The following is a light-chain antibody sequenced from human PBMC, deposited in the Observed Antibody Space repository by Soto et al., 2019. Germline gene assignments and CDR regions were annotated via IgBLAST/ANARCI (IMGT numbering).Light chain of an antibody. CDR3: QHYDNWPIT. CDR2: GAS. Sequence: EILMTQSPATLSVSQGERSTLXXRASQSVSSKLAWYQQKPGQAPRXVIYGASNRATDIPARFSGSGSGTEFTLTISSLQSEDFAVYYCQHYDNWPITFGQGTRLEIK. J-gene: IGKJ5*01. CDR1: QSVSSK. V-gene: IGKV3-15*01.